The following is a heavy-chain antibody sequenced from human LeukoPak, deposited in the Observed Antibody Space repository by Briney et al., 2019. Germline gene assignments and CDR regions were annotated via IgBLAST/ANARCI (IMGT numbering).Heavy chain of an antibody. Sequence: GASVKVSCKASGGTFSSYAISWVRQAPGQGLEWMGGIIPIFGTANYAQKFQGRVTITTDESTSTAYMELSSLRSEDTAVYCCAVTETGDGAFDIWGQGTMVTVSS. J-gene: IGHJ3*02. CDR1: GGTFSSYA. CDR3: AVTETGDGAFDI. D-gene: IGHD7-27*01. CDR2: IIPIFGTA. V-gene: IGHV1-69*05.